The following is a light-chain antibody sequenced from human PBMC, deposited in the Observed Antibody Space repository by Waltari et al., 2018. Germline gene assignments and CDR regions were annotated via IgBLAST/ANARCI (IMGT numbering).Light chain of an antibody. Sequence: QLVLTQSPSASAPLGASVKLTCPLSTGHRTYALQWPQRQPEKGPRFLMKLNSAGSHTKGDGIPDRFSGSSSGAERYLTISSLQSEDEADYYCQTWGTGTVEFGGGTKLTVL. V-gene: IGLV4-69*01. CDR3: QTWGTGTVE. CDR1: TGHRTYA. J-gene: IGLJ2*01. CDR2: LNSAGSH.